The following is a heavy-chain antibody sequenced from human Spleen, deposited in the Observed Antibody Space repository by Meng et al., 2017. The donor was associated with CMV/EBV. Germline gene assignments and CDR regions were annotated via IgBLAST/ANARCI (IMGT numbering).Heavy chain of an antibody. D-gene: IGHD3-3*01. V-gene: IGHV4-34*01. CDR1: GGSFRVYY. Sequence: VYGGSFRVYYWNWLRQPPGKGLEWIGEINHGGSTNYNSSLKSRVTISGDTSKNQFSLKLSSVTAADTAVYYCASRITIFGVPSNALAWGQGTLVTVSS. J-gene: IGHJ5*02. CDR2: INHGGST. CDR3: ASRITIFGVPSNALA.